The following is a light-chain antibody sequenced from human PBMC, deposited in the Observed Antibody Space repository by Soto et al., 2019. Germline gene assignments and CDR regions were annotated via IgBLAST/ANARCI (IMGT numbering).Light chain of an antibody. CDR3: QQSYSTPIT. CDR1: QDISNS. Sequence: DIQMTQSPSSLFASVGGRVTISCQASQDISNSLNWYQQKPGKAPKLLIYAASSLQSGVPSRFSGSGSGTDFTLTISSLQPEDFATYYCQQSYSTPITVGQGTRLEIK. CDR2: AAS. V-gene: IGKV1-39*01. J-gene: IGKJ5*01.